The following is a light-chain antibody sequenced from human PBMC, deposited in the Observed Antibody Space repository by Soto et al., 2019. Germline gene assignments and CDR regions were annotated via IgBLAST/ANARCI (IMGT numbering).Light chain of an antibody. CDR3: QQYSDYPLT. V-gene: IGKV1-5*03. J-gene: IGKJ4*01. CDR2: RAS. Sequence: DIQMTQSPSTLSASVGDRVTITCWASQSLGDWLAWYQQKPGTAPRLLIYRASSLEHGVPSRFSGSGSGTEFTLTISSLQPGDFATYYCQQYSDYPLTFGGGTKVEIK. CDR1: QSLGDW.